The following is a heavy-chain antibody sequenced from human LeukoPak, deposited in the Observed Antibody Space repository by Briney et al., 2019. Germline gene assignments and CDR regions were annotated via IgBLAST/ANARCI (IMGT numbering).Heavy chain of an antibody. Sequence: SETLSLTCAVSGGSISSSSSICWTWVRQPPGEGLEWIGEIYHNGATNYDPSLKSRVTLLLDKSKNQFSLRLNSVTAADTAVYYCARNGGNSDYDYWGQGTLVTVSA. D-gene: IGHD4-23*01. CDR3: ARNGGNSDYDY. J-gene: IGHJ4*02. V-gene: IGHV4-4*02. CDR2: IYHNGAT. CDR1: GGSISSSSSIC.